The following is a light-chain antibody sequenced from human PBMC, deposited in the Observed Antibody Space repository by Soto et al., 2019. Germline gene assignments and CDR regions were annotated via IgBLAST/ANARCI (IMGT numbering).Light chain of an antibody. Sequence: DIQMTQSPSTLSASVGDRVTITCRASQSISSWLAWYQQKPGKAPKLLIYKASSLESGVPSRFSGSGSGTEFTFTISSLQPEDIATYYCQQYDNLPITFGPGTKVDIK. CDR2: KAS. CDR3: QQYDNLPIT. CDR1: QSISSW. J-gene: IGKJ3*01. V-gene: IGKV1-5*03.